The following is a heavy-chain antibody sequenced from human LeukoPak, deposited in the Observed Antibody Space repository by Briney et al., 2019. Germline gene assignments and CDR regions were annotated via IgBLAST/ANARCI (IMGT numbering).Heavy chain of an antibody. V-gene: IGHV4-39*07. Sequence: PSETLSLTCTVSGGSISSSSYYWGWIRQPPGKGLEWIGSIYYSGSTYYNPSLKSRVTISVDTSKNQFSLKLSSVTAADTAVYYCARVSPADYDFWSGYSRGDYYYMDVWGKGTTVTVSS. CDR1: GGSISSSSYY. J-gene: IGHJ6*03. D-gene: IGHD3-3*01. CDR3: ARVSPADYDFWSGYSRGDYYYMDV. CDR2: IYYSGST.